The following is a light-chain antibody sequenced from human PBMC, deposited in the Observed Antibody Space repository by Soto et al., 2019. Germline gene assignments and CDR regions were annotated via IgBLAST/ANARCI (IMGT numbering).Light chain of an antibody. CDR2: EVS. CDR3: SSYAGSKGYV. CDR1: SSDVGGYNY. J-gene: IGLJ1*01. V-gene: IGLV2-8*01. Sequence: QSALTQPPSASGSPGQSVTISCTGTSSDVGGYNYVSWYQQHPGKAPKLMIYEVSKRPSGVPERFSGSKSGNTAYLTVSGLQAEDEADYYFSSYAGSKGYVFGTGTKVTVL.